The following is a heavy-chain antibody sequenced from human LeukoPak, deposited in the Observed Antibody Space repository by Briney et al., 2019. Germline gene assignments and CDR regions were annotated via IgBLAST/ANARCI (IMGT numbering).Heavy chain of an antibody. Sequence: PGGSLRLSCAASGFTVSSNYMSWVRQAPGKGLEWVSVIYSGGSTYYADSVKGRFTISRDNSKNTLYLQMNSLRSEDTAVYYCARDDADFWSGYYSDYYYGMDVWGQGTTVTVSS. CDR2: IYSGGST. J-gene: IGHJ6*02. CDR1: GFTVSSNY. CDR3: ARDDADFWSGYYSDYYYGMDV. D-gene: IGHD3-3*01. V-gene: IGHV3-53*05.